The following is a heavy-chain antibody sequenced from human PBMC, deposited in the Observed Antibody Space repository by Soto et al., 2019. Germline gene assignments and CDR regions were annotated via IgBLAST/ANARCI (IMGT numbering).Heavy chain of an antibody. V-gene: IGHV3-21*01. CDR3: ARDRVHSGQKVY. CDR2: ISSSSSYI. J-gene: IGHJ4*02. CDR1: GFTFSTYN. Sequence: GGSLRLSXAPSGFTFSTYNMNWVRQAPGKGLEWVSSISSSSSYIYYADSVKGRFTISRDNAKSSLFLQMNSLRAEDTAVYYCARDRVHSGQKVYWGQGTLVTVSS. D-gene: IGHD2-15*01.